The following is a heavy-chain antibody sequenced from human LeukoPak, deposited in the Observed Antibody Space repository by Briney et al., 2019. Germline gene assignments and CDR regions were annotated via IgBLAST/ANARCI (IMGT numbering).Heavy chain of an antibody. CDR3: AREDTAMVNYYYYGMDV. Sequence: GGSLRLSCAASGFTFSSYEMNWVRQAPGKGLEWVSYISSSGSTIYYADSVKGRFTISRDNAKNSLYLQMNSLRAEDTAVYYCAREDTAMVNYYYYGMDVWGQGTTVSVSS. J-gene: IGHJ6*02. CDR2: ISSSGSTI. D-gene: IGHD5-18*01. V-gene: IGHV3-48*03. CDR1: GFTFSSYE.